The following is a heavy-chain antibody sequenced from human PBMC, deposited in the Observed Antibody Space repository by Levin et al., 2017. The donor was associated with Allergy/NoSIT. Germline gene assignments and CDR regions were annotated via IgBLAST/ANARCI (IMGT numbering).Heavy chain of an antibody. CDR2: ISSKAYDETT. CDR1: GFTFGDYA. V-gene: IGHV3-49*03. Sequence: GESLKISCKASGFTFGDYAMSWFRQAPGKGLEWVGLISSKAYDETTVYAASVQGRFTISRDDSKSIAYLQMNSLKTEDTAVYYCSRVVGSGWPTEYWGQGTLVTVSS. D-gene: IGHD6-19*01. J-gene: IGHJ4*02. CDR3: SRVVGSGWPTEY.